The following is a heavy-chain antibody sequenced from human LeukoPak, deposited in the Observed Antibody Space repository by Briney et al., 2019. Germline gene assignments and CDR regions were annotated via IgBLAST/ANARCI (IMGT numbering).Heavy chain of an antibody. CDR1: GYTFTGYY. V-gene: IGHV1-2*02. CDR2: INPNSGGT. D-gene: IGHD1-26*01. CDR3: ARDKLEELRPRLVTDY. J-gene: IGHJ4*02. Sequence: ASVKVSCKASGYTFTGYYMHWVRQAPGQGLEWMGWINPNSGGTNYAQKFQGRVTMTRDTSISTAYMELSRLRSDDTAVYYCARDKLEELRPRLVTDYWGQGTLVTVSS.